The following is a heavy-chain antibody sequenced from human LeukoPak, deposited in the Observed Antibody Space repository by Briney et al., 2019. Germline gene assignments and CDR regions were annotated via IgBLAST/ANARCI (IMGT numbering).Heavy chain of an antibody. J-gene: IGHJ4*02. CDR1: GGSISSYY. Sequence: SETLSLACTVSGGSISSYYWSWIRQPPGKGLEWIGYIYYSGSTNYNPSLKSRVTISVVTSKNQFSLKLSSVTAADTAVYYCARRGVDYGDYDYWGQGTLVTVSS. CDR3: ARRGVDYGDYDY. D-gene: IGHD4-17*01. V-gene: IGHV4-59*08. CDR2: IYYSGST.